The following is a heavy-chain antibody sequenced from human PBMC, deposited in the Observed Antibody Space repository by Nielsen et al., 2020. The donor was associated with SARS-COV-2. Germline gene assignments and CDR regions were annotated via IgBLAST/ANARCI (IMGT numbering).Heavy chain of an antibody. Sequence: RGSLRLSCIASGFTFNIYAMAWVRRTPGRGLQWVSGISASGGSTYYTDSVKGRFAVSRDNSRNTLYLQMHSLRVEDTALYYCAKDDVVRGDAFDIWGQGTMVTVSS. CDR2: ISASGGST. V-gene: IGHV3-23*01. D-gene: IGHD3-10*01. J-gene: IGHJ3*02. CDR3: AKDDVVRGDAFDI. CDR1: GFTFNIYA.